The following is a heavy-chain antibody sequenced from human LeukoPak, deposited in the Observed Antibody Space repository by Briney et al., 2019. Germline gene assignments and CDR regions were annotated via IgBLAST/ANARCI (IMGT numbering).Heavy chain of an antibody. CDR1: GYTFTGYY. CDR2: INPTSGGT. D-gene: IGHD3-16*02. V-gene: IGHV1-2*02. J-gene: IGHJ3*02. CDR3: ARGDMITFGGVIVISTFDI. Sequence: ASVKVSCKTSGYTFTGYYIQWVRQAPGQGPEWRGYINPTSGGTNYAQEFQGRVTMTRDTSISTAYMELSRLTSDATAVYYCARGDMITFGGVIVISTFDIWGQGTMVTVS.